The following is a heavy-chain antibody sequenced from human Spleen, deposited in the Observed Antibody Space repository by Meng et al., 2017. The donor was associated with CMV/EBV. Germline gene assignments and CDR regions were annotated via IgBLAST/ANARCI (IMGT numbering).Heavy chain of an antibody. Sequence: GESLKISCAASGFTFSSYSMNWVRQAPGKGLEWVSSISSSSAYIYYADSVKGRFTISRDNAKGSLYLQMNSLRAEDTAVYYCARGLLSFPFHVFDILGQGTMVTVSS. J-gene: IGHJ3*02. CDR3: ARGLLSFPFHVFDI. CDR1: GFTFSSYS. V-gene: IGHV3-21*01. CDR2: ISSSSAYI. D-gene: IGHD2-2*01.